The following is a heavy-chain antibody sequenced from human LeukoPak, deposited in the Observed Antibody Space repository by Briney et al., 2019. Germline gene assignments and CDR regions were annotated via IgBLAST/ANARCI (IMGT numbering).Heavy chain of an antibody. J-gene: IGHJ4*02. V-gene: IGHV5-51*01. CDR3: ARLSIAAAGTENLVDY. CDR1: GYSFTSYW. D-gene: IGHD6-13*01. Sequence: GESLKISCKGSGYSFTSYWIGWVRQMPGKGLEWMGIIYPGDSDTRYSPSFQGQVTISADKPISTAYLQWSSLKASDTAMYYCARLSIAAAGTENLVDYWGQGTLVTVSS. CDR2: IYPGDSDT.